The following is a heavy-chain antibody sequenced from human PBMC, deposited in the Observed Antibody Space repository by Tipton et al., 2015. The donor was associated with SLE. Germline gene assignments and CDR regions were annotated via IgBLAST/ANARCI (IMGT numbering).Heavy chain of an antibody. D-gene: IGHD1-26*01. CDR3: AGSSEYSDLG. Sequence: QVQLVQSGAEVKKPGSSVKVSCKASGGTFSSHIITWVRQAPGQGLEWMGRIIPILGVANYAQRFQDRVTITADKSTSTAYMELSSLRSEDTAVYYCAGSSEYSDLGWGQGTLVTVSS. CDR2: IIPILGVA. J-gene: IGHJ4*02. CDR1: GGTFSSHI. V-gene: IGHV1-69*09.